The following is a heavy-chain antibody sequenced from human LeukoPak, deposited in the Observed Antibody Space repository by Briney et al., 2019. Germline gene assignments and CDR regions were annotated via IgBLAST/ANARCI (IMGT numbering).Heavy chain of an antibody. J-gene: IGHJ4*02. D-gene: IGHD5-24*01. Sequence: SETLSLTCTVSGGSISSYYWSWMRQPPGKGLEWIGYIYYSGSTNYNPSLKSRVPISVDTYRDQFSLKMSSVTAADTAVYYCARHGERWLQYQPFDYRGQGTLVTVSS. CDR2: IYYSGST. V-gene: IGHV4-59*08. CDR3: ARHGERWLQYQPFDY. CDR1: GGSISSYY.